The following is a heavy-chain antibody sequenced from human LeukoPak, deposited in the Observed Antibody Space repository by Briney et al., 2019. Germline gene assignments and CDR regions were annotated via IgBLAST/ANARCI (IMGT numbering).Heavy chain of an antibody. J-gene: IGHJ4*02. CDR2: IYENGGTT. V-gene: IGHV3-23*01. CDR1: GFTFRSHA. D-gene: IGHD2-21*01. CDR3: AKDFRIGYSAHFDY. Sequence: GVSLRLSCVGSGFTFRSHAMSWVRQAPEKGLEFVSGIYENGGTTYYADSVKGRFSISRDNSKNTLYLQMDSLRGEDTAVYYCAKDFRIGYSAHFDYWGQGALVTVSS.